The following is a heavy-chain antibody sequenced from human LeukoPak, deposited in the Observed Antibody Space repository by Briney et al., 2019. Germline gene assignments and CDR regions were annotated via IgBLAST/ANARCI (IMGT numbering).Heavy chain of an antibody. CDR3: AGGIAVAGLDY. CDR2: IYSGGKT. CDR1: GLSVSNND. Sequence: GGSLRLSCAASGLSVSNNDMNWVRQAPGKGLEWVSVIYSGGKTYYTDSVKGRFTISRDNSKNTLYLQMISLRVEDTAVYYCAGGIAVAGLDYWGQGTLVTVSS. V-gene: IGHV3-53*01. D-gene: IGHD6-19*01. J-gene: IGHJ4*02.